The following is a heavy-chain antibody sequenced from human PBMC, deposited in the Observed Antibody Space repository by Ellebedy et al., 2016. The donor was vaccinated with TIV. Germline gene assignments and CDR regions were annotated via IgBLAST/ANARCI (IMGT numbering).Heavy chain of an antibody. Sequence: SETLSLTCVVSGDSISRSNWWSWVRQPPGKGLEWIGEIYNTGTTNYNPSLKSRVTISVDESKNQLSLKLTSVTAADTATYYCASLPDYRADFVDAPMIWGRWGQGTLVTVSS. D-gene: IGHD3/OR15-3a*01. CDR3: ASLPDYRADFVDAPMIWGR. V-gene: IGHV4-4*02. J-gene: IGHJ4*02. CDR2: IYNTGTT. CDR1: GDSISRSNW.